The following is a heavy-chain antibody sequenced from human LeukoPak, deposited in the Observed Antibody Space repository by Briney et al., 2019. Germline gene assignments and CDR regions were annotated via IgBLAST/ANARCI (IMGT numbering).Heavy chain of an antibody. CDR3: ARSEWELLSYFDY. CDR1: GFTFSSYS. D-gene: IGHD1-26*01. V-gene: IGHV3-48*04. CDR2: ISSSSSTI. J-gene: IGHJ4*02. Sequence: GGSLRLSCAASGFTFSSYSMNWVRQAPGKGLEWVSYISSSSSTIYYADSVKGRFTISRDNAKNSLYLQMNSLRAEDTAVYYCARSEWELLSYFDYWGQGTLVTVSS.